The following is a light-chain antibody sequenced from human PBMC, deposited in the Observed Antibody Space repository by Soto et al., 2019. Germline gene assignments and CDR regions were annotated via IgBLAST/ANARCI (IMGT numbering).Light chain of an antibody. V-gene: IGKV3-20*01. CDR2: GAS. J-gene: IGKJ1*01. Sequence: EILLTQSPGTLSLSPGERATLSCRASQSINNNYLAWYQQKRGQAPRLLIYGASCRATGIPDRFSGSGSGTVFMLTTSRLAPEDFAIYYCQQYGGSPRTFGQGTKVEI. CDR3: QQYGGSPRT. CDR1: QSINNNY.